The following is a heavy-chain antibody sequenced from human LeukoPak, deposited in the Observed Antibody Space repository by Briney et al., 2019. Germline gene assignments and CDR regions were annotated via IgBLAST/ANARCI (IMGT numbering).Heavy chain of an antibody. CDR2: ISEDGGYTT. D-gene: IGHD5-12*01. Sequence: GGSLRLSCAASGFIFSRHQMDWARQAPGKGPEWVAYISEDGGYTTDYADSVKSRFTISRDDAKNSLYLQMDSLSAEDTAIYYCVRDWGPSGSHFDFWGQGTPVTVSS. CDR3: VRDWGPSGSHFDF. V-gene: IGHV3-48*03. J-gene: IGHJ4*02. CDR1: GFIFSRHQ.